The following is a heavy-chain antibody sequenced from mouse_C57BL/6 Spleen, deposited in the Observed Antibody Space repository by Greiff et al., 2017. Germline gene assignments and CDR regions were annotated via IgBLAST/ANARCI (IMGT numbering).Heavy chain of an antibody. D-gene: IGHD1-1*01. CDR2: IYPGSGNT. Sequence: QVQLKESGAELVRPGASVKLSCKASGYTFTDYYINWVKQRPGQGLEWIARIYPGSGNTYYNEKFKGKATLTAEKSSSTAYMQLSSLTSEDSAVYFCARCYGSSITWFAYWGQGTLVTVSA. V-gene: IGHV1-76*01. J-gene: IGHJ3*01. CDR1: GYTFTDYY. CDR3: ARCYGSSITWFAY.